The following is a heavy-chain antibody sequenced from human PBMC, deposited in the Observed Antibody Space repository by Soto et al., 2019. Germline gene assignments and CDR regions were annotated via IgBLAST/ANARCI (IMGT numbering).Heavy chain of an antibody. CDR2: ISADNGNT. V-gene: IGHV1-18*01. CDR1: GYTFSSYG. J-gene: IGHJ6*02. Sequence: QVQLVQSGAEVKKPGASVKVSCKASGYTFSSYGISWVRQAPGQGLEWMGWISADNGNTKYAQKLQGRVSMTTDTSTTTAYVELRSLRSDDTAVYYCARDDYDILTGDHLAYYGMDVWGQGTTVTVSS. CDR3: ARDDYDILTGDHLAYYGMDV. D-gene: IGHD3-9*01.